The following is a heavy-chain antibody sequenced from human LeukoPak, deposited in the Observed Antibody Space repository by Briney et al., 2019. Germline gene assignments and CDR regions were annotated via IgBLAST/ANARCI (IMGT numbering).Heavy chain of an antibody. CDR2: IYYSGST. Sequence: SGTLSLTCTVSGGSISSSSYYWGWIRQPPGKGLEWIGSIYYSGSTYYNPSLKSRVTISVDTSKNQFSLKLSSVTAADTAVYYCARVLPRDNWFDPWGQGTLVTVSS. V-gene: IGHV4-39*07. CDR3: ARVLPRDNWFDP. D-gene: IGHD1-26*01. CDR1: GGSISSSSYY. J-gene: IGHJ5*02.